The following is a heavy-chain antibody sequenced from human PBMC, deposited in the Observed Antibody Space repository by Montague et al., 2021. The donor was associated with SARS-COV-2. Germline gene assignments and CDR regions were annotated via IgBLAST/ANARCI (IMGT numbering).Heavy chain of an antibody. V-gene: IGHV3-48*03. CDR3: ARTSGYYYYYGMDV. Sequence: SLRLSCAASGFTFSSYEMNWVRQAPGKGLEWVSYISSSGSTIYYADSVKGRFTISRDNAKNSPYLQMNSLRAEDTAVYYCARTSGYYYYYGMDVWGQGTTVTVSS. CDR2: ISSSGSTI. D-gene: IGHD3-3*01. J-gene: IGHJ6*02. CDR1: GFTFSSYE.